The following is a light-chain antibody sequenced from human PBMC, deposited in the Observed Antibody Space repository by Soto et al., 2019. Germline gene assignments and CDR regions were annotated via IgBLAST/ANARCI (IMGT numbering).Light chain of an antibody. J-gene: IGLJ2*01. V-gene: IGLV1-44*01. CDR1: TSNIGSNA. Sequence: QSVLTQPPSASGTPGQRVTFFCSGSTSNIGSNAVNWYQQLPGTAPKLLIYSNDRRPSGVPDRFSGYKSGTSASLAISGLQSEDEADYYCTAWDDSLNGRLFGGGTKLTV. CDR2: SND. CDR3: TAWDDSLNGRL.